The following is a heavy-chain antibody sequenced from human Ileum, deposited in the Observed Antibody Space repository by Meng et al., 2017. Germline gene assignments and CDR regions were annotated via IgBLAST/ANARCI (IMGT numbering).Heavy chain of an antibody. J-gene: IGHJ4*02. D-gene: IGHD5-24*01. CDR3: AKDRGLAMADY. CDR1: GFTFSTYA. V-gene: IGHV3-23*01. Sequence: GESLKISCAASGFTFSTYAMSWVRQAPGKGLEWVSSISNTGGSPYFTDSVKGRFTISRDNSKNMVYLQMNSLRAEDTAIYYCAKDRGLAMADYWGQGTLVTVSS. CDR2: ISNTGGSP.